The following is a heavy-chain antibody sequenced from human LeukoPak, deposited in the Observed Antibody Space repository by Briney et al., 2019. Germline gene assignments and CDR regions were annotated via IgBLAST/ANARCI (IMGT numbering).Heavy chain of an antibody. J-gene: IGHJ4*02. CDR1: GGSFSGYY. CDR3: ARYTVTNLLDF. CDR2: INHRGST. V-gene: IGHV4-34*01. D-gene: IGHD4-17*01. Sequence: SETLSLTCAVYGGSFSGYYWSWIRQPPGKGLEWIGEINHRGSTSYNPSLKSRVTISVDTSKNQFSLELSSVTAADTAVYYCARYTVTNLLDFWGQGTLVTVSS.